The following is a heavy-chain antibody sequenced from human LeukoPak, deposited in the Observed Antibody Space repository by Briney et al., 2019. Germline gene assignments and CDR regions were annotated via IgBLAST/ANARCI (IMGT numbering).Heavy chain of an antibody. J-gene: IGHJ4*02. D-gene: IGHD4-17*01. V-gene: IGHV4-30-2*01. Sequence: SQTLSLTCAVSGGSISSGGYSWSWIRQPPGKGLEWIGYTYHSGSTYYNPSLKSRVTISVDRSKNQFSLKLSPVTAADTAVYYCATLGDYEGGYYFDYWGQGTLVTVSS. CDR3: ATLGDYEGGYYFDY. CDR1: GGSISSGGYS. CDR2: TYHSGST.